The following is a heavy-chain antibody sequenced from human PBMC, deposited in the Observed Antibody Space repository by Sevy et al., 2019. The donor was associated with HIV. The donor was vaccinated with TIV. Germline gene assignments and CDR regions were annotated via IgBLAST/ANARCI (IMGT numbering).Heavy chain of an antibody. V-gene: IGHV3-30*02. CDR3: ARETDNSARWLDP. J-gene: IGHJ5*02. D-gene: IGHD4-4*01. Sequence: GGSLRLSCAASRFTFSFHGMHWVRQAPGKGLEWVAFIWHDGSNKYFADSVKGRFTISRDNSKNTLFLQMNSLTLEDTAVYYCARETDNSARWLDPWGQGTLVTVSS. CDR1: RFTFSFHG. CDR2: IWHDGSNK.